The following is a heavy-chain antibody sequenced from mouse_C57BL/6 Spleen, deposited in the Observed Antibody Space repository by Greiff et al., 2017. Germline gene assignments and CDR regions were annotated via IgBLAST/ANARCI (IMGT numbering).Heavy chain of an antibody. CDR2: ISSGSSTI. Sequence: EVKVEESGGGLVKPGGSLKLSCAASGFTFSDYGMHWVRQAPEKGLEWVAYISSGSSTIYYADTVKGRFTISRDNAKNTLFLQMTSLRSEDTAMYYCANGAWFAYWGQGTLVTVSA. J-gene: IGHJ3*01. CDR1: GFTFSDYG. V-gene: IGHV5-17*01. CDR3: ANGAWFAY.